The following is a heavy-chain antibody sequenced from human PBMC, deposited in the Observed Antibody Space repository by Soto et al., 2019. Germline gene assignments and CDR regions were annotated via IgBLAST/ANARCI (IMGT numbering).Heavy chain of an antibody. Sequence: EVQLLESGGGLVQPRGSLRLSCAGSGFTFNNFHMTWVRHVPGKGLEWVSSISDSGSDTFYADSVRGRFAISRDNSKSTLYLQMNSLRVDDTAIYYCGKTTYSRSWYFWGQGTLVTVSS. CDR1: GFTFNNFH. D-gene: IGHD6-13*01. V-gene: IGHV3-23*01. J-gene: IGHJ4*02. CDR2: ISDSGSDT. CDR3: GKTTYSRSWYF.